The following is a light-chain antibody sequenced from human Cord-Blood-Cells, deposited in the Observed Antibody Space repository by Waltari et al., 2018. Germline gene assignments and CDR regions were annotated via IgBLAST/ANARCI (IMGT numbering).Light chain of an antibody. CDR3: SSYTSSSTL. Sequence: QSALTQPASVSGSPGQSLTISCTGTRSDVGGSNYVSWYQQHPGKAPKLMIYDVSNRPSGVSNRFSGSKSGNTASLTISGLQAEDEADYYCSSYTSSSTLFGTGTKVTVL. CDR1: RSDVGGSNY. V-gene: IGLV2-14*03. CDR2: DVS. J-gene: IGLJ1*01.